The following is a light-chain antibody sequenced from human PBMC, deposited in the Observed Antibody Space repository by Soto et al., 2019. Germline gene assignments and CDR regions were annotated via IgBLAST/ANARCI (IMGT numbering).Light chain of an antibody. CDR1: SSDVGSYNL. CDR2: EGS. CDR3: CSYAGSSTYV. J-gene: IGLJ1*01. Sequence: QSVLTQPASVSGSLGQSITISCTGTSSDVGSYNLVSWFQQHPDKAPKLMIYEGSQRPSGVSNRFSGPKSANTASLTISGLQAEDEADYYCCSYAGSSTYVFGTGTKLTVL. V-gene: IGLV2-23*01.